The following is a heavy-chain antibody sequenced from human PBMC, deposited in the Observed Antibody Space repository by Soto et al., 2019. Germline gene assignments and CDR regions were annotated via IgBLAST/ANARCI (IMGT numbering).Heavy chain of an antibody. CDR1: GGTFSSYA. V-gene: IGHV1-69*01. CDR2: IIPIFGTS. J-gene: IGHJ6*02. CDR3: ARVRVVGATRLYYHYGLDV. Sequence: QVQLVQSGAEVKKPGSSVKVSCKASGGTFSSYAISWVRQAPGQGLEWMGGIIPIFGTSTYAQNFQGRVTITANESTSTAYMELSRLRSEDTVVYYCARVRVVGATRLYYHYGLDVWGQGTTVTVSS. D-gene: IGHD1-26*01.